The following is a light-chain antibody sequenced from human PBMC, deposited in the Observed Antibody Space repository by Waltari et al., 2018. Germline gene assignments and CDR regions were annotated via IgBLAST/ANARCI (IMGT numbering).Light chain of an antibody. CDR1: QTVSSN. Sequence: MTQSPGTLSASPGERVTLSCRASQTVSSNLVWYKQIPGQPPRVLIYGASTRATGVPARFSGNGSATEFTLTISSLQSEDFAVYFCQQYNHWPWTCGQGTKVEVK. CDR2: GAS. J-gene: IGKJ1*01. V-gene: IGKV3-15*01. CDR3: QQYNHWPWT.